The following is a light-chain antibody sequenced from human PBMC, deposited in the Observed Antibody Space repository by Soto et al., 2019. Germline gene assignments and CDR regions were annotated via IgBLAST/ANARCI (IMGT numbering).Light chain of an antibody. V-gene: IGKV3-11*01. J-gene: IGKJ1*01. CDR1: QSVGTY. CDR2: AAS. CDR3: QHRSRWPVT. Sequence: EIVLTQSPATLSLSPGERATLSCWASQSVGTYLAWYQQKPGQAPRLLIYAASTWATGIPSRFSGSGSGTEFTLTISSLEPEDFAVYYCQHRSRWPVTFGHGTRVDIK.